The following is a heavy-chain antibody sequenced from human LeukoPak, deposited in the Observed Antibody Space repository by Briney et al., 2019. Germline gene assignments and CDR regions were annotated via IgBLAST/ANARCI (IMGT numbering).Heavy chain of an antibody. CDR3: ARDLLPAALNWFDP. J-gene: IGHJ5*02. CDR2: IIPIFGTA. CDR1: GGTFSSYA. Sequence: ASVKVSCKASGGTFSSYAISWVRQAPGQGLEWMGGIIPIFGTANYAQKFQGRVTITADKSTSTAYMELSSLRSEDTAVYYCARDLLPAALNWFDPWGQGTLVTVSS. V-gene: IGHV1-69*06. D-gene: IGHD2-2*01.